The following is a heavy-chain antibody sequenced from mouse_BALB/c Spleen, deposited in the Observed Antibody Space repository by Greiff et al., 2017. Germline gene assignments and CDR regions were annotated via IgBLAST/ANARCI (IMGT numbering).Heavy chain of an antibody. J-gene: IGHJ3*01. V-gene: IGHV5-12-2*01. CDR1: GFTFSSYT. Sequence: EVKLVESGGGLVQPGGSLKLSCAASGFTFSSYTMSWVRQTPEKRLEWVAYISNGGGSTYYPDTVKGRFTISRDNAKNTLYLQMSSLKSEDTAMYYCARHGNDRWFAYWGQGTLVTVSA. CDR3: ARHGNDRWFAY. D-gene: IGHD2-12*01. CDR2: ISNGGGST.